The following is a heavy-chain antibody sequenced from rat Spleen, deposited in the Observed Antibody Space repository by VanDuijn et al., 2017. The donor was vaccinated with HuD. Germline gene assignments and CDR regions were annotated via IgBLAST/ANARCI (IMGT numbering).Heavy chain of an antibody. J-gene: IGHJ2*01. CDR2: INPSGGIT. Sequence: EVQLVESDGGLVLPGRSLKLSCAASGFTFSNYGMHWIRQGPTKGLEWVASINPSGGITFYRDSVKGRFTISRDNAKSTLYLQMDSLRSEDTATYYCTRGGFFRHWGQGVMVTVSS. CDR1: GFTFSNYG. V-gene: IGHV5-19*01. CDR3: TRGGFFRH. D-gene: IGHD1-6*01.